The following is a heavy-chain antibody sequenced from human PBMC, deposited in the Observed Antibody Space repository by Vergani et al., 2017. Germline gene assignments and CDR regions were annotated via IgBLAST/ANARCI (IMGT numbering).Heavy chain of an antibody. CDR2: IYYSGST. CDR1: GGSISSYY. J-gene: IGHJ4*02. CDR3: ASTQGSATRFGVFFDY. D-gene: IGHD3-10*01. V-gene: IGHV4-59*06. Sequence: QVQLQESGPGLVKPSETLSLTCTVSGGSISSYYWSWIRQPPGKGLEWIGYIYYSGSTYYNPSLKSRVTISVDTSKNQFSLKLSSVTAADTAVYYCASTQGSATRFGVFFDYWGQGTLVTVSS.